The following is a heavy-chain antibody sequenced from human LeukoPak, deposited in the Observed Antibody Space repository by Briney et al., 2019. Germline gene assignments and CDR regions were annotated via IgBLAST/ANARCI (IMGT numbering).Heavy chain of an antibody. J-gene: IGHJ4*02. CDR2: INHSGTT. V-gene: IGHV4-34*01. Sequence: PSETLSLTCAVYGGSFKDNYWSWIRQPPGKGLEWIGEINHSGTTNYNPSLKSRVTMSLDTSKSQLSLKLDSVTAADTAVYYCARVPLRFLEPFDNWGQGTLVTVSS. CDR1: GGSFKDNY. CDR3: ARVPLRFLEPFDN. D-gene: IGHD3-3*01.